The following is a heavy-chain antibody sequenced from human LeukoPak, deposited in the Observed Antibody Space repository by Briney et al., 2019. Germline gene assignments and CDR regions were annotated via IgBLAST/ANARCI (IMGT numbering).Heavy chain of an antibody. CDR1: GYTFTIYG. Sequence: ASVKVSCTASGYTFTIYGISWVRQAPGQGLEWMGWISAYNGNTNYAQKLQGRVTMTTDTSTSTAYMELRSLRSDDTAVYYCARAGIPGIAVAARTKNFDYWGQGTLVTVSS. V-gene: IGHV1-18*01. J-gene: IGHJ4*02. D-gene: IGHD6-19*01. CDR2: ISAYNGNT. CDR3: ARAGIPGIAVAARTKNFDY.